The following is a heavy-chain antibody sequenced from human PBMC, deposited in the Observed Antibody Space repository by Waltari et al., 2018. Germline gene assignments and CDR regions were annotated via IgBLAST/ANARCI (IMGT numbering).Heavy chain of an antibody. J-gene: IGHJ4*02. Sequence: EVQLLESGGGLVQPGGSLRLSCAASGFTFSSYAMSWVRQAPGKGLEWVSVIYSGGSTYYADSVKGRFTISRDNSKNTLYLQMNSLRAEDTAVYYCAKDRKRGSGNVFDYWGQGTLVTVSS. CDR3: AKDRKRGSGNVFDY. CDR2: IYSGGST. V-gene: IGHV3-23*03. D-gene: IGHD2-15*01. CDR1: GFTFSSYA.